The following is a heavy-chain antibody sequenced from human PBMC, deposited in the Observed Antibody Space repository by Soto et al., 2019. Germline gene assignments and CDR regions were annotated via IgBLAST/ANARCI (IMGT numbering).Heavy chain of an antibody. CDR1: GGSISSGGYY. CDR2: IYYSGST. V-gene: IGHV4-31*03. J-gene: IGHJ6*03. D-gene: IGHD5-12*01. CDR3: ARKDSRYGDYMEV. Sequence: QVQLQESGPGLVKPSQTLSLTCTVSGGSISSGGYYWSWLRQHPGKGLEWIGYIYYSGSTYYNPSLKSRVTMSVDTSENQFSLTLSSVTAADTAVYYCARKDSRYGDYMEVWGKGTTVTVSS.